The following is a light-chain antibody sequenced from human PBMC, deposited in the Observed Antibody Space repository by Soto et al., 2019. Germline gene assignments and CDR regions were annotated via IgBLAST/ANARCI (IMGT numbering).Light chain of an antibody. V-gene: IGKV1-5*03. CDR1: QTISSW. Sequence: DIQMTQSPSTLSGSVGDRVTITCRASQTISSWLAWYQQKPGKAPKLLIYKASTLKSGVPSRFSGSGSGTEFTLTINNLQPEDFATYYCQQYNSYSTFGQGTKVDIK. J-gene: IGKJ1*01. CDR2: KAS. CDR3: QQYNSYST.